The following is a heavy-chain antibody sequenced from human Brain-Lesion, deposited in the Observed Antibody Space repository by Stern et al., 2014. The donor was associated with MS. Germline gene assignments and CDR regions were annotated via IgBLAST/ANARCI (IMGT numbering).Heavy chain of an antibody. CDR2: IYYSGNT. Sequence: QLQLQESGPGLVKPSETLSLTCTVAGGSVSSTSYAWAWIRQPPGKGLEWIGTIYYSGNTYYSPSLKSRLTIFLETSNNQFSLPLGFVTAADTAVYYCAGEEDIRYCSGGSCTGNWFDPWGQGTLVTVSS. J-gene: IGHJ5*02. CDR1: GGSVSSTSYA. CDR3: AGEEDIRYCSGGSCTGNWFDP. V-gene: IGHV4-39*01. D-gene: IGHD2-15*01.